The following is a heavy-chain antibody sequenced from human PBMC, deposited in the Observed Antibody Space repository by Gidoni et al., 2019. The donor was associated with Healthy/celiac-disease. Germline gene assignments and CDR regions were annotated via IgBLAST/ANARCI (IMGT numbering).Heavy chain of an antibody. Sequence: QVQLQESGPGLVKPSGTLSLTCPVSGGSIRRSNWWSWVRQPPGKGLEWIGEIYHSGSTNYNPSLKSRVTISVDKSKNQFSLKLSSVTAADTAVYYCARRRWLLLQGNAFDIWGQGTMVTVSS. D-gene: IGHD3-22*01. V-gene: IGHV4-4*02. J-gene: IGHJ3*02. CDR2: IYHSGST. CDR1: GGSIRRSNW. CDR3: ARRRWLLLQGNAFDI.